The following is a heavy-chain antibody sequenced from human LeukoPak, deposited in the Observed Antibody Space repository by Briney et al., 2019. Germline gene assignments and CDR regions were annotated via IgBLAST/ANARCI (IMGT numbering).Heavy chain of an antibody. V-gene: IGHV3-23*01. J-gene: IGHJ3*02. Sequence: GGSLRLSCAASGFSFSNYGMHRVRQAPGKGLEWVSSMSGNGGSTYYAVSVQGRFTISRDNSKNTLYLQMNSLKVEDTAVYYCAKNRWAARIIIDAFDIWGQGTMVTVSS. CDR3: AKNRWAARIIIDAFDI. D-gene: IGHD6-6*01. CDR1: GFSFSNYG. CDR2: MSGNGGST.